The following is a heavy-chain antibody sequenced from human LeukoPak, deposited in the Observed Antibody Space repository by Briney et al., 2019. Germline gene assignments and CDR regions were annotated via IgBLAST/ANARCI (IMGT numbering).Heavy chain of an antibody. CDR1: GLTFSSYS. V-gene: IGHV3-21*01. D-gene: IGHD5-24*01. CDR2: ISSSSSYI. Sequence: GGSLRLSCAASGLTFSSYSMNWVRQAPGKGLEWVSSISSSSSYIYCADSVKGRFTISRDNAKNSLYLQMNSLRAEDTAVYYCAREGRWLQHLGYFDYWGQGTLVTVSS. CDR3: AREGRWLQHLGYFDY. J-gene: IGHJ4*02.